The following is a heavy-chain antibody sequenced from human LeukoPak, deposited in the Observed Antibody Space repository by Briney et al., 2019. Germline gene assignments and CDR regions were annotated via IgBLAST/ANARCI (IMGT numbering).Heavy chain of an antibody. CDR3: ATFELAHYGDYPL. J-gene: IGHJ4*02. CDR1: GFTFDDYA. D-gene: IGHD4-17*01. V-gene: IGHV3-9*01. Sequence: GRSLRLSCAASGFTFDDYAMHWVRQAPGKGLEWVSGISWNSGSIGYADSVKGRFTISRDNAKNSLYLQMNSLRAEDTALYYCATFELAHYGDYPLWGQGTLVTVSS. CDR2: ISWNSGSI.